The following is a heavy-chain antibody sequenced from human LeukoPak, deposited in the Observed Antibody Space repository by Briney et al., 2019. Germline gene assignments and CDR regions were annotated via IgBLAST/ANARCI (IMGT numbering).Heavy chain of an antibody. J-gene: IGHJ5*02. D-gene: IGHD2-2*01. V-gene: IGHV4-61*02. Sequence: SETLSLACTVSGGSISSGSYYWSWIRQPAGKGLEWIGRIYTSGSTNYNPSLKSRVTISVDTSKNQFSLKLSSVTAADTAVYYCARVVVPAAPADWFDPWGQGTLVTVSS. CDR1: GGSISSGSYY. CDR3: ARVVVPAAPADWFDP. CDR2: IYTSGST.